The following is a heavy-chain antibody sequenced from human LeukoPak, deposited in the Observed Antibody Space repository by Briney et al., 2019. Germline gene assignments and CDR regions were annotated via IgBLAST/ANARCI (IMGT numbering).Heavy chain of an antibody. CDR3: ARVIDYGGDAFDI. Sequence: PSQTLSLTCTVSGGSISSGSYYWSWLRQPAGKGLEWIGRIYTSGSTNYNPSLKSRVTISVDTSKNQFSLRLSSVTAADTAVYYCARVIDYGGDAFDIWGQGTMVTVSS. CDR2: IYTSGST. J-gene: IGHJ3*02. V-gene: IGHV4-61*02. CDR1: GGSISSGSYY. D-gene: IGHD4-17*01.